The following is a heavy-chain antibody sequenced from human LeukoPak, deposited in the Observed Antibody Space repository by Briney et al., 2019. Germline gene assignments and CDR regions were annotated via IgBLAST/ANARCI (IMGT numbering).Heavy chain of an antibody. J-gene: IGHJ4*02. V-gene: IGHV3-74*01. D-gene: IGHD4-17*01. Sequence: GGSLRLSCAASGFTFSSYWMHWVRQAPGKRLVWVSRINSDGSSTSYADSVKGRFTISRDNAKNTLYLQMNSLRAEDTAVYYCARETYGDLDYWGQGTLVTVSS. CDR2: INSDGSST. CDR3: ARETYGDLDY. CDR1: GFTFSSYW.